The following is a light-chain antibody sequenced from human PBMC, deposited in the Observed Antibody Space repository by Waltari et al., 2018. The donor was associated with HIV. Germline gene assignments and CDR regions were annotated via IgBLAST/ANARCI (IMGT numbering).Light chain of an antibody. CDR2: QDD. Sequence: SYEVTQPPSVAVSPGQTASITCSGYELGDKYTCWYQQKPGQSPLLVIYQDDNRPSGIPARFSASSSGHTATLTISGTLPMDEADYYCQAWGSTTSGVFGRGTKLTVL. J-gene: IGLJ2*01. V-gene: IGLV3-1*01. CDR3: QAWGSTTSGV. CDR1: ELGDKY.